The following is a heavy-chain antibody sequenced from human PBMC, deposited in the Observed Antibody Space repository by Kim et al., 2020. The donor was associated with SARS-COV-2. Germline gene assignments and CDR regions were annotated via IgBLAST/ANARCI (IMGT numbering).Heavy chain of an antibody. J-gene: IGHJ6*03. CDR3: AGLIVLAARDI. CDR1: GYTFTFYY. CDR2: ISPSSGAT. Sequence: ASVKVSCKASGYTFTFYYIQWLRQAPGQGLEWLGWISPSSGATKYAQKFQDRITMTRDNSISTAHMELADLTSDYTAVYYCAGLIVLAARDIWGTGDT. D-gene: IGHD2-8*01. V-gene: IGHV1-2*02.